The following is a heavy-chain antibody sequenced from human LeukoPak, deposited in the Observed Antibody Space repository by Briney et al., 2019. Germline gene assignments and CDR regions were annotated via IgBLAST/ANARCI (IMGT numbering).Heavy chain of an antibody. Sequence: ASVKVSCKASGYTFSTNGISWVRQAPGQGLEWMGWISAYNGNTNYAQKLQGRVTMTTDTSTSTAYMELRSLRSDDTAVYYCARDRSWKGGDAFDIWGQGTMVTVSS. CDR2: ISAYNGNT. V-gene: IGHV1-18*01. CDR3: ARDRSWKGGDAFDI. D-gene: IGHD2-15*01. J-gene: IGHJ3*02. CDR1: GYTFSTNG.